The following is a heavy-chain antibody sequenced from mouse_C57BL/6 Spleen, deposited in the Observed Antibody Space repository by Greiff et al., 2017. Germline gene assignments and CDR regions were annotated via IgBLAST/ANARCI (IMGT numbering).Heavy chain of an antibody. Sequence: LQESGPELVKPGASVKISCKASGYSFTSYYIHWVKQRPGQGLEWIGWIYPGSGNTKYNEKFKGKATLTADTSSSTAYMQLSSLTSEDSAVYYCARVPHYDYDEEGFDYWGQGTTLTVSS. CDR3: ARVPHYDYDEEGFDY. J-gene: IGHJ2*01. CDR1: GYSFTSYY. CDR2: IYPGSGNT. D-gene: IGHD2-4*01. V-gene: IGHV1-66*01.